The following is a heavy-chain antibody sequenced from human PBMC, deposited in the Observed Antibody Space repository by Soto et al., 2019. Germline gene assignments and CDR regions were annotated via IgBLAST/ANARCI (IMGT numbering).Heavy chain of an antibody. D-gene: IGHD1-26*01. J-gene: IGHJ4*02. Sequence: PSETLSLTCTISGGSVSVYYWSWIRQSTGQGLEWIGYIYASGSPYHNPSLRSRVTISADTSKNQISLKLTSPTAADTAVYYCARGVGSSPPQYWGRGTLVTVSS. CDR1: GGSVSVYY. CDR3: ARGVGSSPPQY. V-gene: IGHV4-59*02. CDR2: IYASGSP.